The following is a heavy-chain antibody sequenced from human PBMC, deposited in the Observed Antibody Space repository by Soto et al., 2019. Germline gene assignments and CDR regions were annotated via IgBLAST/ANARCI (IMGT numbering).Heavy chain of an antibody. CDR1: GGSISSGGYY. Sequence: TSETLSLTCSVSGGSISSGGYYWSWIRQHPGKGLEWIGYIYYSGSTYYNPSLKSRVTISVDTSKNQFSLELSSVTAADTAVYYCARASGYYGSNWFDPWGQGTLVTVSS. CDR2: IYYSGST. J-gene: IGHJ5*02. CDR3: ARASGYYGSNWFDP. V-gene: IGHV4-31*03. D-gene: IGHD3-22*01.